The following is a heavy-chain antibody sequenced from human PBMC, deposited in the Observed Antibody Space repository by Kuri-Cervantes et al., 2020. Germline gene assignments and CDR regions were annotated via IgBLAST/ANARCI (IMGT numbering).Heavy chain of an antibody. D-gene: IGHD6-19*01. Sequence: LRLSCTVSGGSISSGDYYWSWIRQPPGKGLEWIGYIYYSGSTYYNPSLKSRVTISVDTSKNQFSLKLSSVTAADTAVYYCARLPFSGWGYMDVWGKGTTVTVSS. J-gene: IGHJ6*03. CDR1: GGSISSGDYY. V-gene: IGHV4-30-4*08. CDR2: IYYSGST. CDR3: ARLPFSGWGYMDV.